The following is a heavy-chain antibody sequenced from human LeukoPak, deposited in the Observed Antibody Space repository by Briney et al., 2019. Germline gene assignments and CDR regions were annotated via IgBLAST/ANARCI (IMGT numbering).Heavy chain of an antibody. D-gene: IGHD6-19*01. J-gene: IGHJ4*02. Sequence: GGSLRLSCAASGFTFSDYYMTWIRQTPGKRLEWVTYIDTSATITHYADSLKGRVTVSRDNAKNSLYLQLNGLRAEGTAIYYCARLGGAGWSKDYWGQGTLVTVSS. CDR3: ARLGGAGWSKDY. CDR1: GFTFSDYY. V-gene: IGHV3-11*01. CDR2: IDTSATIT.